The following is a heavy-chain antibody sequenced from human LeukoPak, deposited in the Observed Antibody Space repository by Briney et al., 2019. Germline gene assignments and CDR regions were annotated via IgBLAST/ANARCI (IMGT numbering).Heavy chain of an antibody. J-gene: IGHJ3*02. CDR3: ARHIITRGPELRGRPEARVLDAFDI. V-gene: IGHV4-4*07. D-gene: IGHD3-10*01. Sequence: SETLSLTCTVSGGSISSYYWSWIRQPAGKGLEWIGRIYTSGSTNYNPSLKSRVTMSVDTSKNQFSLKLSSVTAADTAVYYCARHIITRGPELRGRPEARVLDAFDIWGQGTMVTVSS. CDR2: IYTSGST. CDR1: GGSISSYY.